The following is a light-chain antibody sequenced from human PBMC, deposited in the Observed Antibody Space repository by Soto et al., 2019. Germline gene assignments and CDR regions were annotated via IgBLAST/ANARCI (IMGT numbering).Light chain of an antibody. Sequence: DIVLTQSPDTLSLSPGERATLSCRASQSVSSNYLAWYQQKPGQAPRLLIYGASTRATGILDRFSGSGSGTDFTLTISRLEPEDFAVYFCQQYGSSSYTFGQGTRLEIK. CDR2: GAS. V-gene: IGKV3-20*01. J-gene: IGKJ2*01. CDR1: QSVSSNY. CDR3: QQYGSSSYT.